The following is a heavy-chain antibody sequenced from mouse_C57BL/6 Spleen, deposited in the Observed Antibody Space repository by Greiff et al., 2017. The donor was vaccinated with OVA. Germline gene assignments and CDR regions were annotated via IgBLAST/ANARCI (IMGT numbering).Heavy chain of an antibody. D-gene: IGHD2-3*01. CDR2: ISSGSSTI. CDR1: GFTFSDYG. J-gene: IGHJ4*01. Sequence: EVKLMESGGGLVKPGGSLKLSCAASGFTFSDYGMHWVRQAPEKGLEWVAYISSGSSTIYYADTVKGRFTISRDNAKNTLFLQMTSLRSEDTAMYYCAKGMGAMDYWGQGTSVTVSS. V-gene: IGHV5-17*01. CDR3: AKGMGAMDY.